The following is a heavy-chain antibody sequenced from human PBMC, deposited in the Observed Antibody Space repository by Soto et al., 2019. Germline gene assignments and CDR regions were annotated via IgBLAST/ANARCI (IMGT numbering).Heavy chain of an antibody. D-gene: IGHD2-8*01. CDR1: GFTFSTYA. Sequence: GGSLRLSCAASGFTFSTYAMSWVRQAPGKGLEWVSTIDNSGGITYYADSVKGRFTISRDNSKNTLYLQMNSLRAEDTAVYYCARGRMVSTSFYGMDVWGQGT. CDR3: ARGRMVSTSFYGMDV. CDR2: IDNSGGIT. V-gene: IGHV3-23*05. J-gene: IGHJ6*02.